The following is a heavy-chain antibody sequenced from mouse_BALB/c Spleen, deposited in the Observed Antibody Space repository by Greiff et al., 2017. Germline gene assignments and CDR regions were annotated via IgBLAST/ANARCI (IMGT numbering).Heavy chain of an antibody. D-gene: IGHD1-1*01. Sequence: EVQVVESGGDLVKPGGSLKLSCAASGFTFSSYGMSWVRQTPDKRLEWVATISSGGSYTYYPDSVKGRFTISRDNAKNTLYLQMSSLKSEDTAMYYCARERTVVGDSYAMDYWGQGTSVTVSS. V-gene: IGHV5-6*01. J-gene: IGHJ4*01. CDR2: ISSGGSYT. CDR3: ARERTVVGDSYAMDY. CDR1: GFTFSSYG.